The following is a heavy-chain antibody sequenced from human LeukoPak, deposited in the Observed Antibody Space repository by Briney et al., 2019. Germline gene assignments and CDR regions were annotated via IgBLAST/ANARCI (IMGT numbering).Heavy chain of an antibody. CDR1: GFILSTHG. Sequence: GGSLRLSCAASGFILSTHGMHWVRQAPGKGLEWVAGMWYDGSREDYADSVKGRFTISRDMFKNTLNLQMNSLRVEDTAMFYCARDLSFGSLDFRGQGTLVTVSS. J-gene: IGHJ4*02. D-gene: IGHD1-26*01. V-gene: IGHV3-33*01. CDR3: ARDLSFGSLDF. CDR2: MWYDGSRE.